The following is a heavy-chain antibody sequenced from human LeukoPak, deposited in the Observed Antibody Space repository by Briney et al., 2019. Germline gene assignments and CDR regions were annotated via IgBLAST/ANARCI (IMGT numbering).Heavy chain of an antibody. CDR2: IYPSGST. CDR1: GASLSSGSYY. D-gene: IGHD3-3*01. J-gene: IGHJ4*02. Sequence: SETLSLTCTVSGASLSSGSYYWSWIRQPAGKGLEWIGRIYPSGSTDYNPSLKSRVTISIDTSKNQFSLKQSSVTAADTAVYYCARGRSNYDFWSGYYWWGQGTLVTVSS. CDR3: ARGRSNYDFWSGYYW. V-gene: IGHV4-61*02.